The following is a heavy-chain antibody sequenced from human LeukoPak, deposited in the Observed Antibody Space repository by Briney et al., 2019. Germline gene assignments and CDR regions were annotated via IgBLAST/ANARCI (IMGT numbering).Heavy chain of an antibody. CDR2: ISSSSSTI. CDR3: ARAPPRDNYYYYYYMDV. Sequence: PGGSLRLSCAASRFTFSSYSMNWVRQAPGKGLEWVSYISSSSSTIYYADSVKGRFTISRDNAKNSLYLQMNSLRAEDTAVYYCARAPPRDNYYYYYYMDVWGKGTTVTVSS. J-gene: IGHJ6*03. V-gene: IGHV3-48*04. CDR1: RFTFSSYS.